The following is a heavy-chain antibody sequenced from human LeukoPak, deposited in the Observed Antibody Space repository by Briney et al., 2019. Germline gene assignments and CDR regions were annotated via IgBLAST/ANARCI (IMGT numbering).Heavy chain of an antibody. Sequence: SETLSLTCAVYGGSFSGYYWSWIRQPPGKGLEWIGEINHSGSTNYNPSLKSRVTISVDTSKNQFSLKLSSVTAADTAVYYCARHGLVVVSPRRWFDPWGQGTLVTVSS. J-gene: IGHJ5*02. CDR1: GGSFSGYY. CDR3: ARHGLVVVSPRRWFDP. CDR2: INHSGST. V-gene: IGHV4-34*01. D-gene: IGHD3-22*01.